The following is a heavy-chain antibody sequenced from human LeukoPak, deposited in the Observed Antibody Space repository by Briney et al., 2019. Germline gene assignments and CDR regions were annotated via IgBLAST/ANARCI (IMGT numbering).Heavy chain of an antibody. D-gene: IGHD2-15*01. CDR1: GFTVSSNY. J-gene: IGHJ5*02. CDR2: IYSGGST. Sequence: GGSLRLSCAASGFTVSSNYMSWVRQAPGKGLEWVSVIYSGGSTYYADSVKGRFTISRDNSKNTLYLQMNSLRAEDTAVYYCARGVVAAPRGWFDPWGQGTLVTVSS. V-gene: IGHV3-53*01. CDR3: ARGVVAAPRGWFDP.